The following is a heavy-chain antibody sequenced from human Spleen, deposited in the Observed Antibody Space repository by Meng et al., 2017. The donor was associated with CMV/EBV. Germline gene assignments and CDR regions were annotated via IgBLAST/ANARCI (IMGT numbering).Heavy chain of an antibody. CDR1: GFTFSSYW. Sequence: GGSLRLSCAASGFTFSSYWMSWVRQAPGKGLEWVANIKQDGSEKYYVDSVKGRFTLSRDNAKNSLYLQMNSLRAEDTAVYYCARDTSGSYIYYYYGMDVWGQGTTVTVSS. CDR2: IKQDGSEK. D-gene: IGHD1-26*01. J-gene: IGHJ6*02. V-gene: IGHV3-7*01. CDR3: ARDTSGSYIYYYYGMDV.